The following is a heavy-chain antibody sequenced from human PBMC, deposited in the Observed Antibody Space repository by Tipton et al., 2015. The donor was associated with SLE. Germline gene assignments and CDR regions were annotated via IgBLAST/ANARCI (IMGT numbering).Heavy chain of an antibody. CDR2: VFRGGST. D-gene: IGHD2-2*01. CDR3: ARGCSSSTCEPFYFFGMDV. V-gene: IGHV4-34*01. Sequence: TLSLTCNVSGGSIRSYYWSWIRQPPGKGLEWIGEVFRGGSTNYSPSLESRVTITVDMSKNQFSLRLISVTAADTAVYYCARGCSSSTCEPFYFFGMDVWGQGTTVTVSS. J-gene: IGHJ6*02. CDR1: GGSIRSYY.